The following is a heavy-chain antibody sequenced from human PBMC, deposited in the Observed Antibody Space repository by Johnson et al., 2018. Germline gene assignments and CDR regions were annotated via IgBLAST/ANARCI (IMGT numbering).Heavy chain of an antibody. V-gene: IGHV3-15*07. CDR1: GFTFSNAW. J-gene: IGHJ6*03. D-gene: IGHD3-22*01. CDR2: IKSKTDDGTT. Sequence: EVQLVESGGGLVKPGGSLRLSCAASGFTFSNAWMNWVRQAPGKGLEWVGRIKSKTDDGTTDYAAPVKGRFTISRDDSKNTLYLQMNSRTTEDTAVYYCTPSVMPTPQPPNYYDSRGYYYYYMDVWGKGTTVTVSS. CDR3: TPSVMPTPQPPNYYDSRGYYYYYMDV.